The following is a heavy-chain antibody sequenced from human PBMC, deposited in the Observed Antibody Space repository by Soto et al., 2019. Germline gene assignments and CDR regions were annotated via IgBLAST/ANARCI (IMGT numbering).Heavy chain of an antibody. D-gene: IGHD4-17*01. J-gene: IGHJ6*02. CDR1: GFTFSSYE. CDR3: ARDRDYGDSGEVYYYYGMDV. V-gene: IGHV3-48*03. CDR2: ISSSGSTI. Sequence: EVQLVESGGGLVQPGGSLRLSCAASGFTFSSYEMNWVRQAPGKGLEWVSYISSSGSTIYYADSVKGRFTISRDNAKNSLYLQMNSLRAEDTAVYYCARDRDYGDSGEVYYYYGMDVWGQGTTVTVSS.